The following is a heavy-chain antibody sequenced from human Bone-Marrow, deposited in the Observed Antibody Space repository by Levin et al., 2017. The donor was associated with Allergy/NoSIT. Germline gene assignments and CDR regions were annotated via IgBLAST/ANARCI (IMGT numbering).Heavy chain of an antibody. J-gene: IGHJ6*02. D-gene: IGHD2-15*01. CDR2: IKSKTDGGTT. CDR3: TTENVVVAANPARNYDYGMDV. CDR1: GFTFSNAW. V-gene: IGHV3-15*01. Sequence: GGSLRLSCAASGFTFSNAWMSWVRQAPGKGLEWVGRIKSKTDGGTTDYAAPVKGRFTISRDDSKNTLYLQMNSLKTEDTAVYYCTTENVVVAANPARNYDYGMDVWGQGTTVTVSS.